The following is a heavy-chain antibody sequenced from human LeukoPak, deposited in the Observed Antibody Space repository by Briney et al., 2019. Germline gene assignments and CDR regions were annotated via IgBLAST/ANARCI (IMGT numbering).Heavy chain of an antibody. CDR3: ARGVEPLAANTLAY. V-gene: IGHV3-53*01. D-gene: IGHD1-14*01. J-gene: IGHJ4*02. CDR1: GLPVITND. Sequence: GGSLPLSCAASGLPVITNDMTCVRQATGKGLEWGSVLYSVGNTKYADSVQGRFTISRDNSKNTLYLEMNSLSPDDTAVDYCARGVEPLAANTLAYWGQGTLVTVSS. CDR2: LYSVGNT.